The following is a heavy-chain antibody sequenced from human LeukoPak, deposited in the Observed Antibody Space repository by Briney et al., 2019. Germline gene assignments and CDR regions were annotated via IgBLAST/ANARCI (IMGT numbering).Heavy chain of an antibody. CDR2: INRDGSER. Sequence: GGSLRLSCAASGFTFSNYWMTWVRQAPGKGLEWVANINRDGSERYYVDSVKGRFTISRDDAKSSLYLQMNSLRAEDTAVYYCAKSSYYDSSGYYREYYFDYWGQGTLVTVSS. CDR3: AKSSYYDSSGYYREYYFDY. J-gene: IGHJ4*02. V-gene: IGHV3-7*03. D-gene: IGHD3-22*01. CDR1: GFTFSNYW.